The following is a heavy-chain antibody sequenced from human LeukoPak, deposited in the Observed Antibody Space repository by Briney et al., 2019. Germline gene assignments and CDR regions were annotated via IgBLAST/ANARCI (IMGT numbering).Heavy chain of an antibody. D-gene: IGHD1-26*01. Sequence: PGGSLRLSCAASGFTLSSYAMSWVRQAPGKGLEWVSAISDSGNTYHADSVKGRFTISRDSSKNTLFLQMNRLRPEDAAVYYCARVIVGATKGTYYYYMDVWGKGTTVTVSS. CDR2: ISDSGNT. V-gene: IGHV3-23*01. CDR3: ARVIVGATKGTYYYYMDV. J-gene: IGHJ6*03. CDR1: GFTLSSYA.